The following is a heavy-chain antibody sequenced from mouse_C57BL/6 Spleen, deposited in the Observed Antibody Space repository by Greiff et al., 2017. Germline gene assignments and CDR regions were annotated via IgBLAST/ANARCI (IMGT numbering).Heavy chain of an antibody. CDR1: GYTFTSYW. Sequence: VQLQQPGAELVMPGASVKLSCKASGYTFTSYWMHWVKQRPGQGLEWIGEIDPSDSYTNYNQKFKGKSTLTVDKSSSTAYMQLSSLTSEDSAVYYCARLEGGDYWGQGTTLTVSS. CDR2: IDPSDSYT. CDR3: ARLEGGDY. V-gene: IGHV1-69*01. J-gene: IGHJ2*01.